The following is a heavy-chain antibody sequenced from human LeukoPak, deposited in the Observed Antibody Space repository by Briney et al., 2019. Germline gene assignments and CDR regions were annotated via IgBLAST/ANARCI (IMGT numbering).Heavy chain of an antibody. CDR3: ARDRDGSGKVGWFDP. J-gene: IGHJ5*02. CDR2: ISHRGST. D-gene: IGHD3-10*01. CDR1: GYSISSGYY. V-gene: IGHV4-38-2*02. Sequence: PSETLSLTCTVPGYSISSGYYWGWIRQPPGKGLKWIGSISHRGSTYYNPSLKSRVTISVDTSKNQFSLKLSSVTAADTAVYYCARDRDGSGKVGWFDPWGQGTLVTVSS.